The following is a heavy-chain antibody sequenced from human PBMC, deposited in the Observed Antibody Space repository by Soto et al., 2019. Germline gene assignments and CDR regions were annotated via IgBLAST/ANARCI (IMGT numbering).Heavy chain of an antibody. V-gene: IGHV4-31*03. CDR1: GASISSGGYH. Sequence: QVQLQESGPGLVKPSQTLFLTCTVSGASISSGGYHWSWIRQHPGKGLEWIGYTHYNGYTYYNPSLKRRVTISLDTSKKQFSLNLSSVTAADTAVYFCARADYDSGSPHFDYWGQGTLVTVSS. CDR2: THYNGYT. J-gene: IGHJ4*02. D-gene: IGHD3-10*01. CDR3: ARADYDSGSPHFDY.